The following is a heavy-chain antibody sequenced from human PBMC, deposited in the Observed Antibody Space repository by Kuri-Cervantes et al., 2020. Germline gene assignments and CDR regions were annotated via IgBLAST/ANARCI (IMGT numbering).Heavy chain of an antibody. CDR3: ARTRYCSSTSCYRAPIDY. CDR1: GFTFSSYG. D-gene: IGHD2-2*01. CDR2: ISYDGSNK. V-gene: IGHV3-30*03. Sequence: GESLKISCAASGFTFSSYGMHWVRQAPGKGLEWVAVISYDGSNKYYADSVKGRFTISRDNSKNTLYLQMNSLRAEDTAVYYCARTRYCSSTSCYRAPIDYWGQGTLVTVSS. J-gene: IGHJ4*02.